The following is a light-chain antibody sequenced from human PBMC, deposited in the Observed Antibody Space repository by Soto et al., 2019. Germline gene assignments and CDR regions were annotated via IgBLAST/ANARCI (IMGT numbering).Light chain of an antibody. CDR2: KVS. Sequence: DVVMTQSPLSLPVTLGQPASISCRSSQSPLYSDGNTYLSWFQQRPGQSPRRLIYKVSNRDSGVPDRFSGSGSGTDFTLKISRVEAEDVGVYYCMQGTHWPWTFGQGTK. CDR3: MQGTHWPWT. V-gene: IGKV2-30*01. CDR1: QSPLYSDGNTY. J-gene: IGKJ1*01.